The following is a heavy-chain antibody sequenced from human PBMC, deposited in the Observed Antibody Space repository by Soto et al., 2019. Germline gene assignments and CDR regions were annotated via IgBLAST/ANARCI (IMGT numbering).Heavy chain of an antibody. V-gene: IGHV3-33*01. CDR3: ARQRSPYSGSYCVAY. CDR2: IWYDGSNK. D-gene: IGHD1-26*01. CDR1: GFTFSSYG. Sequence: PGGSLRLSCAASGFTFSSYGMHWVRQAPGKGLEWVAVIWYDGSNKYYADSVKGRFTISRDNSKNTLYLQMNSLRAEDTAVYYCARQRSPYSGSYCVAYWGQGTLVTVSS. J-gene: IGHJ4*02.